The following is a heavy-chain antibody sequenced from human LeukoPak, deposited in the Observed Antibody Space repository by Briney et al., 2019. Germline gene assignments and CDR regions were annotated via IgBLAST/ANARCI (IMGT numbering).Heavy chain of an antibody. D-gene: IGHD2-21*01. V-gene: IGHV3-21*01. J-gene: IGHJ4*02. Sequence: GGSLRLSCAASGFTFSSYHINWVRQAPGKGLEWVSSISSNSEYIYYADSVKGRFTISRDNAKNSLFLQMNSLRAEDTAVYYCARGLCGGDCYDYWGQGTLVTVSS. CDR1: GFTFSSYH. CDR2: ISSNSEYI. CDR3: ARGLCGGDCYDY.